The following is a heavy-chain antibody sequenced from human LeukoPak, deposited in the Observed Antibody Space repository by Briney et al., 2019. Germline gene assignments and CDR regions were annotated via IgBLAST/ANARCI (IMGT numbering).Heavy chain of an antibody. CDR1: GYTFTSYG. CDR2: ISAYNGNT. D-gene: IGHD3-10*01. V-gene: IGHV1-18*01. Sequence: ASVKVSCKASGYTFTSYGISWVRQAPGQGLEWMGWISAYNGNTNYAQKLQGRVTMTTDTSTSTAYMELRSLRSDDTAVYYCARGLLWFGESSLHYYYGMDVWGQGTTVTVSS. CDR3: ARGLLWFGESSLHYYYGMDV. J-gene: IGHJ6*02.